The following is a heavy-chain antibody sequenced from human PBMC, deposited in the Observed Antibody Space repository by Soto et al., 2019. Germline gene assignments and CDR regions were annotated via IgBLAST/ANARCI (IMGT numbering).Heavy chain of an antibody. CDR1: GFTFSSHT. Sequence: EVDLVESGGGLAKPGGALRLSCTDSGFTFSSHTMNWVRQAPGKGLEWVSSISATGSDIYYGDSVMGRFTISRDNAKNSLYLQLNNLRVEYTAVYYCARGYDVVRVPVAIRVGYFDHWGQGTVVTVSS. CDR3: ARGYDVVRVPVAIRVGYFDH. J-gene: IGHJ4*02. D-gene: IGHD3-16*01. V-gene: IGHV3-21*01. CDR2: ISATGSDI.